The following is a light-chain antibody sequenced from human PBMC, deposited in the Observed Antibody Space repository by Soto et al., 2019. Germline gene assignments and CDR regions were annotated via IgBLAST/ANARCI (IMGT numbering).Light chain of an antibody. V-gene: IGKV3-15*01. CDR3: QQYKNWPPYT. CDR2: GAP. CDR1: QSVSSN. Sequence: EIVMTQSPATLSVSPGERATLSCRASQSVSSNLAWYQQKPGQAHRLLIYGAPTRATGIPARFSGSGSGTEVTLTISSLQSEDFVVYYCQQYKNWPPYTFGQGTKLEIK. J-gene: IGKJ2*01.